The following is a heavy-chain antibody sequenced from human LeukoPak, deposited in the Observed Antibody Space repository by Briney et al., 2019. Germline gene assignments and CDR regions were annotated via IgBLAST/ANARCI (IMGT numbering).Heavy chain of an antibody. CDR2: INPSGGST. CDR1: GYTFISYY. CDR3: ARVYSSGYVYYFDY. V-gene: IGHV1-46*01. J-gene: IGHJ4*02. Sequence: AASVKVSCKASGYTFISYYMYWVRQAPGQGLESIGIINPSGGSTTYAQKFQGRVAVISDTSTSTVYMELSSLRSEDTAVYYCARVYSSGYVYYFDYWGQGTLVTVSS. D-gene: IGHD6-19*01.